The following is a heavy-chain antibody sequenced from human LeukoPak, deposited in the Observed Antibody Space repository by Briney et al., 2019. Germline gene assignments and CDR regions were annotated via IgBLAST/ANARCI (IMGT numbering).Heavy chain of an antibody. J-gene: IGHJ4*02. CDR3: ARERMTTVTRGLDY. CDR2: IWYDGSNK. CDR1: GFTFSSYG. V-gene: IGHV3-33*01. D-gene: IGHD4-17*01. Sequence: GGSLRLSCAASGFTFSSYGMHWVRQAPGKGLEWVAVIWYDGSNKYYADSVKGRFTISRDNSKNTLYLQMNSLRAEDTAVYYCARERMTTVTRGLDYWGQGTLVTVSS.